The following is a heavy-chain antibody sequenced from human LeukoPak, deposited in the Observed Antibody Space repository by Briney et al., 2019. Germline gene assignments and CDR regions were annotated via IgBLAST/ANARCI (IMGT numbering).Heavy chain of an antibody. CDR3: ARVAGTVTGTDRDD. V-gene: IGHV1-8*01. CDR2: MHPKSGNT. D-gene: IGHD6-19*01. Sequence: ASVKVSCKASGYTFTDYNINWVRQATGQGLEWMGRMHPKSGNTNYAQKFQGRVTMTRNTSISTAYMELSSLKSDDTAVYYCARVAGTVTGTDRDDWDQGTLVTVSS. CDR1: GYTFTDYN. J-gene: IGHJ4*02.